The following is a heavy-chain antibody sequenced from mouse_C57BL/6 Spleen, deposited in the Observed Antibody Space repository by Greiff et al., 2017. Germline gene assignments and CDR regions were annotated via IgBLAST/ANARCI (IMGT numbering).Heavy chain of an antibody. CDR3: ARSLYYSNYGGAMDY. D-gene: IGHD2-5*01. V-gene: IGHV2-2*01. J-gene: IGHJ4*01. Sequence: VKLVESGPGLVQPSQSLSITCTVSGFSLTSYGVHWVRQSPGKGLEWLGVIWSGGSTDYNAAFISRLSISKDNSKSQVFFKMNSLQADDTAIYYCARSLYYSNYGGAMDYWGQGTSVTVSS. CDR2: IWSGGST. CDR1: GFSLTSYG.